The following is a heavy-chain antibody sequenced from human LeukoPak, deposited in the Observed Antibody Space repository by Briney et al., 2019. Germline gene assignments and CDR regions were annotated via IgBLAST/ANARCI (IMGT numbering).Heavy chain of an antibody. J-gene: IGHJ4*02. CDR3: ARGEYGIAAAGLDY. CDR1: GFTLRSYA. CDR2: ISGSGDST. D-gene: IGHD6-13*01. Sequence: GGSLRLSCAASGFTLRSYAMAWVRQAPGKGLEWVSAISGSGDSTNYADSVKGRFTISRDNSKNTLYLEVNSLRAEDTAVYYCARGEYGIAAAGLDYWGQGTLVTVSS. V-gene: IGHV3-23*01.